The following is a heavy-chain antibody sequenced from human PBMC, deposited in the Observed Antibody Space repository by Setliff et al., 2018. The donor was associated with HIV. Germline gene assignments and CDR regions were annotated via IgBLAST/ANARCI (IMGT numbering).Heavy chain of an antibody. Sequence: GGSLRLSCTSSGFTFRDHAISWVRQAPGKGLEWLGFIRRNTYGGTTEYAASLEGRFTISRDDSKNVAYLQMNSLKTEDTAIYFCARDLCYDSSGYYSNCFDYWGQGTLVTVSS. J-gene: IGHJ4*02. V-gene: IGHV3-49*04. CDR1: GFTFRDHA. D-gene: IGHD3-22*01. CDR3: ARDLCYDSSGYYSNCFDY. CDR2: IRRNTYGGTT.